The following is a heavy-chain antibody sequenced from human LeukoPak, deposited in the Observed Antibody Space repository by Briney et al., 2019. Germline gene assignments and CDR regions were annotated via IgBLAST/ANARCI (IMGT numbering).Heavy chain of an antibody. CDR1: GFTVSSNY. Sequence: GGSLRLSCAASGFTVSSNYMSWVRQAPGKGLEWVSAIYSGGSTYYADSVKGRFTISRDNSKNTLYLQMNSLRAEDTAVYYCAGLAAGMMDRDDYWGQGTLVTVSS. CDR3: AGLAAGMMDRDDY. V-gene: IGHV3-53*01. CDR2: IYSGGST. J-gene: IGHJ4*02. D-gene: IGHD6-13*01.